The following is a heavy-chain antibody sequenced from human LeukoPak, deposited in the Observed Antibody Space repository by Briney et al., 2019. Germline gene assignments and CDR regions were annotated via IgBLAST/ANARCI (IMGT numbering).Heavy chain of an antibody. D-gene: IGHD6-13*01. CDR3: ARVSSSWSGTFDY. Sequence: PSETLSLTCAVYGGSFSGYYWSWIRQPPGKGLEWIGEINHSGSTNYNPSLKSRVTISVDTSKNQFSLKLSSVTAADTAVYYCARVSSSWSGTFDYWGQGTLVTVSS. V-gene: IGHV4-34*01. CDR1: GGSFSGYY. J-gene: IGHJ4*02. CDR2: INHSGST.